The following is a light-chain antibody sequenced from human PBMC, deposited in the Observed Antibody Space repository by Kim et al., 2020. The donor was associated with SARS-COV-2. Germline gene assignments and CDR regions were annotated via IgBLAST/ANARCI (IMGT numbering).Light chain of an antibody. CDR1: SSNIGSNT. J-gene: IGLJ3*02. Sequence: ELTQPTSASGTPGQRVTISCSGSSSNIGSNTVNWYQQLPGTAPKLLIYSNNQRPSGVPDRFSGSKSGTSASLAISGLQSEDEADYYCAAWDDSLNGWVFGGGTQLTVL. CDR2: SNN. CDR3: AAWDDSLNGWV. V-gene: IGLV1-44*01.